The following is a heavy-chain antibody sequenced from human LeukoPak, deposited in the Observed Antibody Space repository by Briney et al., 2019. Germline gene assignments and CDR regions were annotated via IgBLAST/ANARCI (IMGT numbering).Heavy chain of an antibody. CDR1: GFILSSSE. J-gene: IGHJ6*03. CDR3: ARASGASGDFYYYYMDV. D-gene: IGHD1-26*01. CDR2: IATDGTI. Sequence: GGSLRLSCVASGFILSSSEMNWVRQTPGKGLEWVSFIATDGTIYYADSVKGRFTLSRDNAKNSLYLQMNSLRAEDTAVYYCARASGASGDFYYYYMDVWGKGTTVTVSS. V-gene: IGHV3-48*03.